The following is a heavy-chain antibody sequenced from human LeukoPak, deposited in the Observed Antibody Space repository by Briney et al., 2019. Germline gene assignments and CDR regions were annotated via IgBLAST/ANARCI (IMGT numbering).Heavy chain of an antibody. CDR1: GFTFSSYG. J-gene: IGHJ4*02. CDR3: ARGGWGTYDPGNFDY. D-gene: IGHD6-19*01. Sequence: GRSLRLSCAASGFTFSSYGMHWVRQALGKGLEWVAIISYDGSNKHYADSVKGRFTISRDISKNTLYLQINSLRAEDTALYYCARGGWGTYDPGNFDYWGQGTLVTVSS. V-gene: IGHV3-30*03. CDR2: ISYDGSNK.